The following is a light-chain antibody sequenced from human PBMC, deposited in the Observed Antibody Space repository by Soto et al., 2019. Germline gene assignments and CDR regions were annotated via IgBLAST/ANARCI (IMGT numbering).Light chain of an antibody. Sequence: EIVLTQSPGTLSLSPGERATLSCRASQSVSSSYLAWYQQKPGQAPRLLIYGASSMATGIPDRFSGSGSGTEFTLTISRLEPEDFALYYCQQYGSSGLTFGGGTKVEIK. V-gene: IGKV3-20*01. J-gene: IGKJ4*01. CDR1: QSVSSSY. CDR3: QQYGSSGLT. CDR2: GAS.